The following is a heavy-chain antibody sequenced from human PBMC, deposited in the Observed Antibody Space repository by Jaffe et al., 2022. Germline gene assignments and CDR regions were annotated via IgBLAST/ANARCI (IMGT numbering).Heavy chain of an antibody. Sequence: EVQLVESGGGLVQPGGSLRLSCAASGFTFSSYWMSWVRQAPGKGLEWVANIKQDGSEKYYVDSVKGRFTISRDNAKNSLYLQMNSLRAEDTAVYYCARDLIYGPGFVDYWGQGTLVTVSS. J-gene: IGHJ4*02. CDR1: GFTFSSYW. CDR2: IKQDGSEK. V-gene: IGHV3-7*05. CDR3: ARDLIYGPGFVDY. D-gene: IGHD2-2*02.